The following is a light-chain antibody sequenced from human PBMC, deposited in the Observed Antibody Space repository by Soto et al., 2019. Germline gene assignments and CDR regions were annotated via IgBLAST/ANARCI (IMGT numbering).Light chain of an antibody. Sequence: QSALTQPPSASGSPGQSVTISCTGTSSDVGDSDYVSWYQQHPGKAPKVMIYEVYKRPSGVPDRFSGSKSGNTASLTVSGLQSVDEAVYYCPSYAGNNIFELRFGTGTKLTFL. CDR2: EVY. CDR1: SSDVGDSDY. V-gene: IGLV2-8*01. J-gene: IGLJ1*01. CDR3: PSYAGNNIFELR.